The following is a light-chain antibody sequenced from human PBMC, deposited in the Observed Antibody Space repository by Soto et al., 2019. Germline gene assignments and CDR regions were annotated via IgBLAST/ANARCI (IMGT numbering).Light chain of an antibody. CDR2: ATS. CDR3: QQYITPPYT. J-gene: IGKJ2*01. V-gene: IGKV3-20*01. Sequence: EVVLTQSPGTLSLSPGEGATLSCRVSQTLSSAYLAWYQQKPGQAPRLLISATSIRATGIPDRFSGGGSGTDFTLTITRLEPQDFAVYYCQQYITPPYTFGQGTKLEIK. CDR1: QTLSSAY.